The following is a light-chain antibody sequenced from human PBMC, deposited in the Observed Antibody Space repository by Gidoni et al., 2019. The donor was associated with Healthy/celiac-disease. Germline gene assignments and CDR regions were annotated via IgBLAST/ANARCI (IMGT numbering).Light chain of an antibody. J-gene: IGLJ1*01. V-gene: IGLV1-44*01. Sequence: QSVLPQPPSASGTPGQRVTISCSGSSSNIGSNTVNWYQQLPGTAPKLLIYSNNQRPSGVPDRFSGSKSGTSASLAISGLQSEDEADYYCAAWDDSLSGLYVFGTGTKVTVL. CDR2: SNN. CDR3: AAWDDSLSGLYV. CDR1: SSNIGSNT.